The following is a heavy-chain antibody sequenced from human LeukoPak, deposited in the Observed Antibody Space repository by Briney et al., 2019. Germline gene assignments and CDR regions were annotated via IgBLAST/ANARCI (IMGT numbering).Heavy chain of an antibody. CDR1: GGSISTYY. J-gene: IGHJ3*02. D-gene: IGHD2-15*01. CDR3: ARQFDCSGGICYRFDAFDI. V-gene: IGHV4-4*07. CDR2: IYTSGST. Sequence: PSETLSLTCTVSGGSISTYYWSWIRQPAGKGLEWIGHIYTSGSTNYNPSLKSRVAMSVDTSKNHFSLKLSSVTAADTAVYYCARQFDCSGGICYRFDAFDIWGHGTMVIVFS.